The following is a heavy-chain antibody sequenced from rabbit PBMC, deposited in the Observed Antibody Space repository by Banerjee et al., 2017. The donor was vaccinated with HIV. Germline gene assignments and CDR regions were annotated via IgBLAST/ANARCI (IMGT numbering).Heavy chain of an antibody. V-gene: IGHV1S40*01. CDR1: GIDFSIYY. CDR3: ARDLAGVIGWNFDL. CDR2: ISTGSGNT. Sequence: QLLEESGGGLVKPGGTLTLTCKASGIDFSIYYMCWVRQAPGKGLEWIACISTGSGNTYYATWAKGRFTISRTSSTTVALQMTSLTAADTATYFCARDLAGVIGWNFDLWGPGTLVTVS. D-gene: IGHD4-1*01. J-gene: IGHJ4*01.